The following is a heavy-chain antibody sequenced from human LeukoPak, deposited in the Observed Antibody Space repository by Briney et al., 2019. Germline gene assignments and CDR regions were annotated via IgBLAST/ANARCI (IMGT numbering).Heavy chain of an antibody. CDR2: ISDSGGTT. V-gene: IGHV3-23*01. Sequence: AGGSLRLSCAVSGITLSNYGMSWVRQAPGKGLEWVAGISDSGGTTNYADSVKGRFTISRDNSKNTLYLQMNSQRAENTAVYFCAKRGVVIRVILVGFHKQAYYFDSWGQGALVTVSS. CDR1: GITLSNYG. D-gene: IGHD3-10*01. CDR3: AKRGVVIRVILVGFHKQAYYFDS. J-gene: IGHJ4*02.